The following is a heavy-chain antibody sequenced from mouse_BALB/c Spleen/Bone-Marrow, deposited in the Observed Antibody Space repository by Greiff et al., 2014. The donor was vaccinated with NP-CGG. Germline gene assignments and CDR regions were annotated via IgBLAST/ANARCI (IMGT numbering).Heavy chain of an antibody. CDR2: INLSNGGT. J-gene: IGHJ1*01. V-gene: IGHV1S81*02. D-gene: IGHD1-1*01. Sequence: SGAELVKPGASVKLSCKASGYTFTRYYMYWIKQRPGQGLEWIGEINLSNGGTHFNEKYKSKATLTVDKSSSTAYMQLSSLTSEDSAVYYCTRSNYGYWYFDVWGAGTTVTVSS. CDR1: GYTFTRYY. CDR3: TRSNYGYWYFDV.